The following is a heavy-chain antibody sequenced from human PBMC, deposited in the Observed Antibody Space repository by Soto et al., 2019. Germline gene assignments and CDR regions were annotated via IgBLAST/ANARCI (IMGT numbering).Heavy chain of an antibody. Sequence: QVQLQESGPGLVKPSETLSLTCTVSGGSISSYYWSWIRQPPGKGLAWVGYIYYSGSTNYNHSLTSRDTVTVHTSKNQFSLELSSVTAADAGVYYCATGGQILYYFDYWGHGTPVTVSS. J-gene: IGHJ4*01. V-gene: IGHV4-59*01. CDR1: GGSISSYY. CDR3: ATGGQILYYFDY. CDR2: IYYSGST. D-gene: IGHD3-9*01.